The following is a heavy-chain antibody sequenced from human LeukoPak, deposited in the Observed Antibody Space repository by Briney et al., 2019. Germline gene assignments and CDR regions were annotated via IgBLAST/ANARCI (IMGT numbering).Heavy chain of an antibody. J-gene: IGHJ5*02. D-gene: IGHD6-13*01. CDR3: ATYSGSSGRGVDP. Sequence: ASVRVSCKASGYSFSNFDINWVRQATGQGLEWMRWMNPNSGNTGYAQKFQGRVTMTSDTSKSTAYMELSSLTPEDTAVYFCATYSGSSGRGVDPWGQGTLVTVSS. V-gene: IGHV1-8*01. CDR1: GYSFSNFD. CDR2: MNPNSGNT.